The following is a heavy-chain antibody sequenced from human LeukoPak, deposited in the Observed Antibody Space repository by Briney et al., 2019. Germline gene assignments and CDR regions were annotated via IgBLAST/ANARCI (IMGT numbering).Heavy chain of an antibody. CDR2: INHSGST. V-gene: IGHV4-34*01. D-gene: IGHD3-10*01. CDR3: ARNAGTTRYYYGSGSSNWFDP. Sequence: SETLSLTCAVHGGSFSGYYWSWIRQPPGKGLEWIGEINHSGSTNYNPSLKSRVTISVDTSKNQFSLKLSSVTAADTAVYYCARNAGTTRYYYGSGSSNWFDPWGQGTLVTVSS. J-gene: IGHJ5*02. CDR1: GGSFSGYY.